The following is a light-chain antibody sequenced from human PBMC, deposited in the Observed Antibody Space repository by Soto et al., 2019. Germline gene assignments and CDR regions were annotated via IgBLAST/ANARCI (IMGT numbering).Light chain of an antibody. CDR3: QQRSNWPPGFT. V-gene: IGKV3-15*01. Sequence: EIVMTQSPATLSVSPGERATLSCRASQSVSSNLAWYQQKPGQAPRLLIYGASTRATGIPARFSGSGSGTDFSLTISRLEPEDFAAYYCQQRSNWPPGFTFGQGTRLEIK. J-gene: IGKJ5*01. CDR1: QSVSSN. CDR2: GAS.